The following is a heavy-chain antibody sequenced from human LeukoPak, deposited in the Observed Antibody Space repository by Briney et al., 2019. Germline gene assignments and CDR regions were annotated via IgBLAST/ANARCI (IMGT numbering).Heavy chain of an antibody. CDR3: ARPYHYYDSSGYYDY. V-gene: IGHV3-30-3*01. Sequence: GGSLRLSCAASGFTFSSYAMHWVRQAPGKGLEWVAVISYDGSNKYYADSVKGRFTISRDNSKNTLYLQMNSLRAEDTAVYYCARPYHYYDSSGYYDYWGQGTLVTVSS. CDR2: ISYDGSNK. J-gene: IGHJ4*02. D-gene: IGHD3-22*01. CDR1: GFTFSSYA.